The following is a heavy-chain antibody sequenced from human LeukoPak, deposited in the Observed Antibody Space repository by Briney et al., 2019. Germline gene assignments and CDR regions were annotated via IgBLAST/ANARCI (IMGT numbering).Heavy chain of an antibody. D-gene: IGHD7-27*01. CDR3: ARGWGYFDY. V-gene: IGHV3-11*01. CDR1: GSTFSDYD. Sequence: TGGSLRLSCAASGSTFSDYDMSWIRQAPGKGLEWVSDISSSGRTIHYADFVKGRFAISRDNAKSSLYLQANSLRVEDTAVYYCARGWGYFDYWGQGALVTVSS. J-gene: IGHJ4*02. CDR2: ISSSGRTI.